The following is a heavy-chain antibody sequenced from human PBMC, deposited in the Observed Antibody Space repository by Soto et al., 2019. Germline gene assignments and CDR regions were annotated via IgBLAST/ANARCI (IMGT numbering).Heavy chain of an antibody. CDR1: GGTFKNYG. Sequence: QVQLVQSGAEVKKPGSSVKVSCRTSGGTFKNYGFSWVRQAPGQGLEWMGGIIPMFGTANYGQIFQGRLTITADESTSTAYMELSSLKSEATAVYYCAGEVGGTGLHFWGQGTLVIVSS. V-gene: IGHV1-69*12. CDR3: AGEVGGTGLHF. D-gene: IGHD3-9*01. J-gene: IGHJ4*02. CDR2: IIPMFGTA.